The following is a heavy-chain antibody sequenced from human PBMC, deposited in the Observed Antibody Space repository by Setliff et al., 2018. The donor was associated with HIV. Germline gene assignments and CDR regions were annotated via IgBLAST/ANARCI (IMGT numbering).Heavy chain of an antibody. V-gene: IGHV1-18*01. Sequence: ASVKVSCKASGYTFTSYGITWVRQAPGQGLEWMGWISTYNGNTDYAQKLQGRVTMTTDTSTSTAYMELRSLRSDDSAVYYCARDDYGDYVGDYGGQGTLVTVSS. J-gene: IGHJ4*02. CDR2: ISTYNGNT. CDR1: GYTFTSYG. D-gene: IGHD4-17*01. CDR3: ARDDYGDYVGDY.